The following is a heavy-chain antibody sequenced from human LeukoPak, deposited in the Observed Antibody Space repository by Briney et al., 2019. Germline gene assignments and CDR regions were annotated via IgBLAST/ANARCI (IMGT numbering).Heavy chain of an antibody. CDR1: GFTFSNYW. D-gene: IGHD6-13*01. J-gene: IGHJ4*02. CDR2: INSDGSST. CDR3: ATAAGTITHNYFDY. V-gene: IGHV3-74*01. Sequence: PGGSLRLSCAASGFTFSNYWMHWVRQALGKGLVWVSRINSDGSSTSYADSVKGRFTISRDNAKNTLYLQMNSLRAEDTAVYYCATAAGTITHNYFDYWGQGTLVTVSS.